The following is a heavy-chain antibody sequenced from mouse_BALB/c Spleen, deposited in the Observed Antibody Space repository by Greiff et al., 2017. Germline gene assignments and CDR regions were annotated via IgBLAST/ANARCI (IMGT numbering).Heavy chain of an antibody. D-gene: IGHD1-1*01. CDR3: ARGDYGSSYFDY. CDR2: ISSGGST. CDR1: GFTFSSYA. J-gene: IGHJ2*01. Sequence: EVKLVESGGGLVKPGGSLKLSCAASGFTFSSYAMSWVRQTPEKRLEWVASISSGGSTYYPDSVKGRFTISRDNARNILYLQMSSPRSEDTAMYYCARGDYGSSYFDYWGQGTTLTVSS. V-gene: IGHV5-6-5*01.